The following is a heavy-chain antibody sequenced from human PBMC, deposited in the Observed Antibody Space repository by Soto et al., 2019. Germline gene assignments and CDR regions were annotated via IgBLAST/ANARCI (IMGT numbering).Heavy chain of an antibody. D-gene: IGHD3-22*01. J-gene: IGHJ4*02. V-gene: IGHV4-59*01. CDR1: GGSISSYY. CDR3: ARGSDSSGYYHYYFDY. CDR2: IYYSGST. Sequence: SETLSLTCTVSGGSISSYYWSWIRQPPGKGLEWIGYIYYSGSTNYNPSLKSRVTISVDTSKNQFSLKLSSVTAADTAVYYCARGSDSSGYYHYYFDYWGQGTLVTVSS.